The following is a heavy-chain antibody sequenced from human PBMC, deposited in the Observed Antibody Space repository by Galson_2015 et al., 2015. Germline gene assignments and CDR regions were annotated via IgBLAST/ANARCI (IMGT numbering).Heavy chain of an antibody. CDR1: GFTFSDYP. D-gene: IGHD4-17*01. CDR3: ASLGSYGDYFMWFDP. V-gene: IGHV3-30*01. CDR2: ISKDGSSK. J-gene: IGHJ5*02. Sequence: SLRLSCAASGFTFSDYPMHWVRQAPGKGLEWVTVISKDGSSKYYADSVKGRLTISRDNAKKTLFVQMNSLRAEDTAVYYCASLGSYGDYFMWFDPWGQGTLVTVS.